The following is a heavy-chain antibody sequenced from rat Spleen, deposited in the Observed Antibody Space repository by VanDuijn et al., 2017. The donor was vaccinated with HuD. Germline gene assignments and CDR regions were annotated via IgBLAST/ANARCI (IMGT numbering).Heavy chain of an antibody. J-gene: IGHJ2*01. CDR1: GFSLTSYN. CDR2: ISNGETT. Sequence: QVQLMESGPGLVQPSETLSLTCIVSGFSLTSYNVHWVRQPPGKGLEWIATISNGETTYYNSTLKSRLRISRDTSKSQVFLEMTSLQTEDTAMYFCARSDGYNYFDYWGQGVMVTVSS. V-gene: IGHV2-6*01. CDR3: ARSDGYNYFDY. D-gene: IGHD1-12*03.